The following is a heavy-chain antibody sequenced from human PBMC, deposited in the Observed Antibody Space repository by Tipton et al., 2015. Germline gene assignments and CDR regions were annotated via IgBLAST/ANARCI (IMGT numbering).Heavy chain of an antibody. CDR1: GGSISHYY. V-gene: IGHV4-59*01. CDR2: IYYSGNT. Sequence: TLSLTCTVSGGSISHYYWSWIRQPPGKGLEWLGHIYYSGNTNYNPSLKSRVTMSVDTSKNQFSLKLTSVNAADTAVYFCAKTHGAYDWYLDHWGQGTLVTVSS. D-gene: IGHD5-12*01. CDR3: AKTHGAYDWYLDH. J-gene: IGHJ4*02.